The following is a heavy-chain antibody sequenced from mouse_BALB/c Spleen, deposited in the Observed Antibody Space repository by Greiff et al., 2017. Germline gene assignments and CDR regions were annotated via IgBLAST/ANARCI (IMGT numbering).Heavy chain of an antibody. CDR2: ISSGSSTI. CDR1: GFTFSSFG. CDR3: ARVPDGYYVDY. J-gene: IGHJ2*01. Sequence: EVNLVESGGGLVQPGGSRKLSCAASGFTFSSFGMHWVRQAPEKGLEWVAYISSGSSTIYYADTVKGRFTISRDNPKNTLFLQMTSLRSEDTAMYYCARVPDGYYVDYWGQGTTLTVSS. V-gene: IGHV5-17*02. D-gene: IGHD2-3*01.